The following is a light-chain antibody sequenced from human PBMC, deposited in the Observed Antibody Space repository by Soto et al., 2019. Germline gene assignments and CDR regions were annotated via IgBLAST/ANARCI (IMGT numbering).Light chain of an antibody. CDR2: DVS. CDR3: SSYTSSSTYV. Sequence: QSVLTQPASVSGSPGQSIAISFIGSSSDVGCYNYVSWHQQHPGKAPKVVIYDVSNRPSGVSDRFSGSKSGNTASLTISGLQAEDEADYYCSSYTSSSTYVFGTGTKLTVL. V-gene: IGLV2-14*01. CDR1: SSDVGCYNY. J-gene: IGLJ1*01.